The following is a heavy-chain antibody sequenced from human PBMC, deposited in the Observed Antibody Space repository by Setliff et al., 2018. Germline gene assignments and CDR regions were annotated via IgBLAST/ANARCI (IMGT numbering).Heavy chain of an antibody. CDR3: ARLWISYESNTYFYPKYFDF. CDR1: GGSISSGDAS. CDR2: IYHSGST. D-gene: IGHD3-22*01. Sequence: NPSETLSLTCAVSGGSISSGDASWSWVRQPPGKGLEWIGYIYHSGSTYYNPSLKSRVTISVDRSKNQFSLRLNSVTAADTAVYYCARLWISYESNTYFYPKYFDFWGQGTLVTVSS. V-gene: IGHV4-30-2*02. J-gene: IGHJ4*02.